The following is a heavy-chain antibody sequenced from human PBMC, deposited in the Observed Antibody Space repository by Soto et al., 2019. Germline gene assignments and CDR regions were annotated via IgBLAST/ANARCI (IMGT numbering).Heavy chain of an antibody. V-gene: IGHV3-23*01. CDR3: AKGVRRGLYYDILTGYYIGDYFDY. CDR2: ISGSGGST. CDR1: GFTFSSYA. Sequence: GGSLRLSCAASGFTFSSYAMSWVRQAPGKGLEWVSAISGSGGSTYYADSVKGRFTISRDNSKNTLYLQMNSLRAEDTAVYYCAKGVRRGLYYDILTGYYIGDYFDYWGQGTLVTVSS. D-gene: IGHD3-9*01. J-gene: IGHJ4*02.